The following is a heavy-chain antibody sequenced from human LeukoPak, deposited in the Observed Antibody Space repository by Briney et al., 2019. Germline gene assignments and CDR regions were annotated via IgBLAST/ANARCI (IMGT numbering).Heavy chain of an antibody. CDR2: INPSGGST. CDR1: GYTFTSYY. CDR3: ARSGSRLEWFGETMGYGDY. V-gene: IGHV1-46*01. J-gene: IGHJ4*02. D-gene: IGHD3-10*01. Sequence: ASVKVSCKASGYTFTSYYMHWVRQAPGQGLEWMGIINPSGGSTSYAQKFQGRVTMTRDTSTSTVYMELRSLRSDDTAVYYCARSGSRLEWFGETMGYGDYWGQGTLVTVSS.